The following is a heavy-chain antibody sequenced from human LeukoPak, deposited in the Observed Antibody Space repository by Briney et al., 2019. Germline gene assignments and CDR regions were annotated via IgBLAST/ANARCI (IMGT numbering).Heavy chain of an antibody. V-gene: IGHV3-9*01. CDR3: AKDIGYYDFWGPYYFDY. D-gene: IGHD3-3*01. Sequence: GGSLRLSCAASGFTFDDYAMHWVRQAPGKGLGWVSGISWNSGSIGYADSVKGRFTISRDNAKNSLYLQMNSLRAEDTALYYCAKDIGYYDFWGPYYFDYWGQGTLVTVSS. CDR1: GFTFDDYA. CDR2: ISWNSGSI. J-gene: IGHJ4*02.